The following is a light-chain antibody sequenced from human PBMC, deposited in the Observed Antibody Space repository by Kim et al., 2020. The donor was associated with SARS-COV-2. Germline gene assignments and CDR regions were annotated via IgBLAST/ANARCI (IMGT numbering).Light chain of an antibody. CDR3: LQHNTYPIT. Sequence: APVGDRVTITSRASQDIRNDLGWYQQNPGRAPKRLIYGASSLQSGVPSRFSGSGSGTEITLTISSLQPEDFATYFCLQHNTYPITFGQGTRLEIK. J-gene: IGKJ5*01. CDR1: QDIRND. V-gene: IGKV1-17*01. CDR2: GAS.